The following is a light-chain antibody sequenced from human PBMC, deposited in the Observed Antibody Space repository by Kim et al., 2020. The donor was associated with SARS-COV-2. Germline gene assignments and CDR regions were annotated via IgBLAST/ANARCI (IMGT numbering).Light chain of an antibody. J-gene: IGLJ2*01. Sequence: SYELTQPPSVSVSPGQTASITCSGDQLGDKYVCWYQQRPGQSPVLVIYQDKNRPSGFPERFFGSNSGNTATLTISGTQAMDEADYYCQAWDTTVVFGGGT. V-gene: IGLV3-1*01. CDR2: QDK. CDR3: QAWDTTVV. CDR1: QLGDKY.